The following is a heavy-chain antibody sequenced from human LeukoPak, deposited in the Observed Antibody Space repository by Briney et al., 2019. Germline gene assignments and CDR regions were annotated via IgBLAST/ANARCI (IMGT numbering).Heavy chain of an antibody. D-gene: IGHD1-1*01. J-gene: IGHJ4*02. Sequence: TGGSLRLSCAASGFIFSDYSMNWVRQAPGQGLDWVSSISSRSGYIYYAESVKGRFTISRDNAKNSLYLQMNSLRAEDTAVYYCVRERGSIGTDLHFWGQGTLVTVSS. CDR1: GFIFSDYS. CDR3: VRERGSIGTDLHF. V-gene: IGHV3-21*01. CDR2: ISSRSGYI.